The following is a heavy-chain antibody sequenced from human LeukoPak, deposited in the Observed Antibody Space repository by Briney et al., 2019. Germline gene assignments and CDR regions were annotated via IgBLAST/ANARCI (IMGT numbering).Heavy chain of an antibody. V-gene: IGHV4-59*08. CDR1: GGSINSPY. J-gene: IGHJ4*02. CDR2: IYYGGST. CDR3: ARQLAGLAPPGFIDS. D-gene: IGHD3-3*02. Sequence: SETLSLACTVSGGSINSPYWTWIRQPPGKGLEWTGYIYYGGSTDYSPSLKSRATISLDTSKDQLSLHLTSVTAAGTAVYYCARQLAGLAPPGFIDSWGQGTLVTVSS.